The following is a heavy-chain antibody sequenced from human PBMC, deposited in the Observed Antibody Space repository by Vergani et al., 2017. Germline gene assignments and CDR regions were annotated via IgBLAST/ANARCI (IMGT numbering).Heavy chain of an antibody. D-gene: IGHD3-10*01. CDR2: FDPDDGET. Sequence: QVQLVQSGAEVKKPGASVKVSCKVSGYTIPELSMHWVRQAPGKGLEWMGGFDPDDGETISAQQFQGRVTMTEDTSTDTGYMELSSLGSEDTAVYYCATGPVTMVRGVIKKGYYFDYWGQGTLVTVSS. CDR3: ATGPVTMVRGVIKKGYYFDY. V-gene: IGHV1-24*01. CDR1: GYTIPELS. J-gene: IGHJ4*02.